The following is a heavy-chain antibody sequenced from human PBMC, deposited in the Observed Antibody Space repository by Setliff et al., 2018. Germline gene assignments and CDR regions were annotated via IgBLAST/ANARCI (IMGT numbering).Heavy chain of an antibody. D-gene: IGHD2-2*02. Sequence: GESLKISCAASGFTFSSYWMSWVRQAPGKGLEWVANIKQDGSEKYYVDSVKGRFSISRDNAENSLYLQMNSLRAEDTAVYYCARDREYCSRTSCYIDYWGQGALVTVSS. V-gene: IGHV3-7*01. CDR2: IKQDGSEK. CDR1: GFTFSSYW. CDR3: ARDREYCSRTSCYIDY. J-gene: IGHJ4*02.